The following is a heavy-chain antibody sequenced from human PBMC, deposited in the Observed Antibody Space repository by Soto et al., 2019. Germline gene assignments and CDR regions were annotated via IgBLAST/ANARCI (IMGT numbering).Heavy chain of an antibody. D-gene: IGHD2-21*01. CDR1: GYTFANYW. J-gene: IGHJ4*02. V-gene: IGHV5-51*01. CDR2: IYPGDSDA. CDR3: ARQTYSFDY. Sequence: LGESLKISCKASGYTFANYWIGWVRQMPGKALEWMGVIYPGDSDARYSPSFRGQVTISADKSISTAYLQWSSLKASDTAIYYCARQTYSFDYWGQGTLVTVSS.